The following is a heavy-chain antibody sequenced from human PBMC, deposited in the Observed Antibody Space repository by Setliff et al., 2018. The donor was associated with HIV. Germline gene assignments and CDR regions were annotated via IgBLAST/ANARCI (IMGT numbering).Heavy chain of an antibody. Sequence: SVKVSCKAAGGTFNSYILSWVRQAPGQGLEWMGIINPSGGSTSYAQKFQGRVTITADESTSTAYMELSSLRSDDTAVYYCARHLSVRYYYDSSGYRPTLFDYWGQGTLVTVSS. D-gene: IGHD3-22*01. J-gene: IGHJ4*02. V-gene: IGHV1-69*02. CDR1: GGTFNSYI. CDR3: ARHLSVRYYYDSSGYRPTLFDY. CDR2: INPSGGST.